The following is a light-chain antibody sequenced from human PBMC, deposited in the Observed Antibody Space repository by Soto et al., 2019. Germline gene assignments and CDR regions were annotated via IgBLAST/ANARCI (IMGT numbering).Light chain of an antibody. Sequence: DIVMTQTPPSLPVTHGEPSSISCSSSQRLVDSDDRNTYVDWYLQRPGQSPQLLTSTLSTRASGVPDRFSGSGSRTDFTLKISRVEAEDVGVYYCMQSIEFQITFGQGTRLEIK. J-gene: IGKJ5*01. CDR1: QRLVDSDDRNTY. V-gene: IGKV2-40*01. CDR3: MQSIEFQIT. CDR2: TLS.